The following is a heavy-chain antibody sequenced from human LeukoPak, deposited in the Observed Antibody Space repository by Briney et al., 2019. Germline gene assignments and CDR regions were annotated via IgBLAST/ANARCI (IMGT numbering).Heavy chain of an antibody. J-gene: IGHJ4*02. CDR3: ARGGNSSSWYDFDY. D-gene: IGHD6-13*01. V-gene: IGHV4-34*01. Sequence: SETLSLTCAVYGGSFSGYYRSWIRQPPGKGLEWIGEINHSGSTNYNPSLKSRVTISVDTSKNQFSLKLSSVTAADTAVYYCARGGNSSSWYDFDYWGQGTLVTVSS. CDR1: GGSFSGYY. CDR2: INHSGST.